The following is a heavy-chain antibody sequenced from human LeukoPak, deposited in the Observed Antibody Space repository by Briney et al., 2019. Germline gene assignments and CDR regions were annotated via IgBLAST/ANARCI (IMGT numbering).Heavy chain of an antibody. CDR1: GGSFSGYY. D-gene: IGHD3-10*01. CDR2: INHSGST. V-gene: IGHV4-34*01. CDR3: ARVSRFTMVRGVIRN. J-gene: IGHJ4*02. Sequence: SGTLSLTCAVYGGSFSGYYWSWIHQPPGKGLEWIGEINHSGSTNYNPSLKSRVTISVDTSKNQFSLKLSSVTAADTAVYYCARVSRFTMVRGVIRNWGLGTLVTVSS.